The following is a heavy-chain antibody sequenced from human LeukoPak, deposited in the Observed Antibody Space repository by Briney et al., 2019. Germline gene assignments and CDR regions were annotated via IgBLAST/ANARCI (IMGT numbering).Heavy chain of an antibody. CDR2: TNGDGTST. V-gene: IGHV3-74*01. J-gene: IGHJ4*02. CDR3: ARITTRYFDY. Sequence: GGSLRLSCAASGFIFSNYWMHWVRQVPGKGLVWVSRTNGDGTSTTYAGSVKGRFTISRDNAKNSLFLQMDSLSAEDTALYYCARITTRYFDYWGQGTLVTVSS. D-gene: IGHD1-1*01. CDR1: GFIFSNYW.